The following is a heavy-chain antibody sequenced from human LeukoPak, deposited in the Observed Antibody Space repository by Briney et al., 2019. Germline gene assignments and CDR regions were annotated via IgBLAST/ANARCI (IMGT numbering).Heavy chain of an antibody. Sequence: SETLSLTCTVSGGSISSYYWSRIRQPPGKGLEWIGYIYYSGSTNYNPSLKSRVTISVDTSKNQFSLKLSSVTAADTAVYYCARDNLRGFDYWGQGTLVTVSS. CDR2: IYYSGST. CDR1: GGSISSYY. V-gene: IGHV4-59*01. J-gene: IGHJ4*02. CDR3: ARDNLRGFDY.